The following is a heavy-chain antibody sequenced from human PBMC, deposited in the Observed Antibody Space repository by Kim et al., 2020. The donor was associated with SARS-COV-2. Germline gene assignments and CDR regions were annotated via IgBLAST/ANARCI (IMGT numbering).Heavy chain of an antibody. CDR2: T. D-gene: IGHD6-19*01. J-gene: IGHJ4*02. Sequence: TGYAQKFQGRVTMTRNTSISTAYMELSSLRSEDTAVYYCARGVAVAGIDYWGQGTLVTVSS. CDR3: ARGVAVAGIDY. V-gene: IGHV1-8*01.